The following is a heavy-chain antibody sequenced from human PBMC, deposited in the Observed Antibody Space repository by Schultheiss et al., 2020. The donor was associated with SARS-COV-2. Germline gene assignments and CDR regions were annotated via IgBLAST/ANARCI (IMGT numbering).Heavy chain of an antibody. CDR2: IYYSGST. CDR3: ARGGSGWFRY. Sequence: SETLSLTCTVSGGTISSSSYYWGWIRQPPGKGLEWIGSIYYSGSTYYNPSLKSRVTISVDTSKNQFSLKLSSVTAADTAVYYCARGGSGWFRYWGQGTLVTVSS. J-gene: IGHJ4*02. V-gene: IGHV4-39*01. D-gene: IGHD6-19*01. CDR1: GGTISSSSYY.